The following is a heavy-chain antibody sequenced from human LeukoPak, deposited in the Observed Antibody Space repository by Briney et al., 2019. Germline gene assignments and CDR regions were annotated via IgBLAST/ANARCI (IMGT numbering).Heavy chain of an antibody. CDR3: ARAGTCSSTSCDGGIEY. D-gene: IGHD2-2*01. J-gene: IGHJ4*02. V-gene: IGHV3-21*06. CDR2: ISTTSTYI. Sequence: GGSLRLSCAASGFAFSSYNMKWVRQAPGKGLEWVSFISTTSTYIYYADSVKGRFTVSIHNSKNLLYLQMDSLRVEDTAVYYCARAGTCSSTSCDGGIEYWGQGTLVTVSS. CDR1: GFAFSSYN.